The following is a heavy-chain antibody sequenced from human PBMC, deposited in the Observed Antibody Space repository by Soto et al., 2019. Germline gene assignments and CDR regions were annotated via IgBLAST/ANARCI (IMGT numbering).Heavy chain of an antibody. CDR2: ISGDGGST. D-gene: IGHD2-2*01. CDR1: GFTFDDYA. V-gene: IGHV3-43*02. Sequence: GSLRLSCAASGFTFDDYAMHWVRQAPGKGLEWASLISGDGGSTYYADSVKGRFTISRDNSKNSLYLQMNSLRTEDTALYYCAKDMTRYCSSTSCYDYYYGMDVWGQGTTVTVSS. CDR3: AKDMTRYCSSTSCYDYYYGMDV. J-gene: IGHJ6*02.